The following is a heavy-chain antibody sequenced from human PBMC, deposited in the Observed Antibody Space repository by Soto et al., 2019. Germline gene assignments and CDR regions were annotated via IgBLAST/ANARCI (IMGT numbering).Heavy chain of an antibody. CDR1: GYAFTGWY. J-gene: IGHJ6*02. D-gene: IGHD2-8*01. Sequence: ASVKRDWKAAGYAFTGWYMHLVRQAPGQGLEWMGWINPNSGGTNYAQKFQGRVTMTRDTSISTAYMELSRLRSDDTAVYYCARVHLSCTSNYYYGISVRAQRSTVTVS. V-gene: IGHV1-2*02. CDR3: ARVHLSCTSNYYYGISV. CDR2: INPNSGGT.